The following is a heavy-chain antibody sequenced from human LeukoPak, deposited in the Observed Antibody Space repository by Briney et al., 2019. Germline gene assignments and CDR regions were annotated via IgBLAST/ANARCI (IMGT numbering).Heavy chain of an antibody. CDR1: GLTFDDYA. CDR3: AKRSAAGTVGYFDY. V-gene: IGHV3-9*01. CDR2: ISWNSGTM. Sequence: PGGSLRLSCAASGLTFDDYAMHWVRQVPGKGLEWVSGISWNSGTMYYADSVKGRFTISRDNDKNSLFLQMNSLRAEDTALYYCAKRSAAGTVGYFDYWGQGTLVTVSS. D-gene: IGHD6-13*01. J-gene: IGHJ4*02.